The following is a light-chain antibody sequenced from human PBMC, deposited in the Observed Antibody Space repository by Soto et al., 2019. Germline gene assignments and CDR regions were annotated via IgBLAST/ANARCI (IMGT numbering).Light chain of an antibody. CDR3: LHHNGYPPV. CDR1: QDINSY. CDR2: AAS. V-gene: IGKV1D-16*01. Sequence: DVQMTQSPSSLSASVGDRVTITCRASQDINSYLAWYQQKPGNAPKSLIYAASSLQTGVPSRFSGSGSGTEFTLTISSLQPEDFATYYCLHHNGYPPVFGQGTKVEIK. J-gene: IGKJ2*01.